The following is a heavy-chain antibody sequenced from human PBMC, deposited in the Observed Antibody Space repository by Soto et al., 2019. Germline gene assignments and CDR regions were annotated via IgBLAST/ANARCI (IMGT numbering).Heavy chain of an antibody. V-gene: IGHV1-2*02. J-gene: IGHJ4*02. D-gene: IGHD3-22*01. CDR2: INPNSGGT. Sequence: ASVKVSCKASGYTFTGYYMHWVRQAPGQGLEWMGWINPNSGGTNYAQKFQGRVTMTRDTSISTAYMELSRLRSDDTAVYYCARAGDYYDSRGHFDYWGQGTLVTVSS. CDR1: GYTFTGYY. CDR3: ARAGDYYDSRGHFDY.